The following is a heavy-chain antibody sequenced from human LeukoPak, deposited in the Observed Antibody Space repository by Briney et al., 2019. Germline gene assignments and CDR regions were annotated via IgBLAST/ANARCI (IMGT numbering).Heavy chain of an antibody. D-gene: IGHD3-22*01. CDR3: ARDKQIDYSFYYMDV. J-gene: IGHJ6*03. CDR1: GFSVDDYG. V-gene: IGHV3-20*04. Sequence: GGSLRLSCAASGFSVDDYGMSCVRQAPGKGLEWVSGINWNGGSTDYADSVKGRFTISRDNAKNSLYLHMNSLRAEDTAFYYCARDKQIDYSFYYMDVWGKGTTVTVSS. CDR2: INWNGGST.